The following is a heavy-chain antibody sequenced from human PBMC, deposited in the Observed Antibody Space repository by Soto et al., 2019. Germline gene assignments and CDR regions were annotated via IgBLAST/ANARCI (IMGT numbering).Heavy chain of an antibody. D-gene: IGHD6-13*01. Sequence: SVKVSCKASGGTFSSYAISWVRQAPGQGLEWMGGIIPIFGTANYAQKFQGRVTITADESTSTAYMELSSLRSEDTAVYYCARDRFDSSSPLGYWGQGTLVTVSS. CDR1: GGTFSSYA. J-gene: IGHJ4*02. CDR3: ARDRFDSSSPLGY. CDR2: IIPIFGTA. V-gene: IGHV1-69*13.